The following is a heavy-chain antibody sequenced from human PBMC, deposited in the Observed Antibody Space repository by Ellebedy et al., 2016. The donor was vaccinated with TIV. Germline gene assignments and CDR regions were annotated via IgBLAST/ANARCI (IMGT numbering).Heavy chain of an antibody. V-gene: IGHV3-30*04. CDR1: GFTFSSYA. D-gene: IGHD6-13*01. CDR2: ISYDGSNK. J-gene: IGHJ4*02. Sequence: GESLKISXAASGFTFSSYAMHWVRQAPGKGLEWVAVISYDGSNKYYADSVKGRFTISRDNSKNTLYLQMNSLRAEDTAVYYCAREGIDVAQQLVNYFDYWGQGTLVTVSS. CDR3: AREGIDVAQQLVNYFDY.